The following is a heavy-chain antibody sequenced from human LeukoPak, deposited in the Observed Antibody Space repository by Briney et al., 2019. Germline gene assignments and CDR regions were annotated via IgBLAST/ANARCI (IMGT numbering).Heavy chain of an antibody. V-gene: IGHV4-59*01. Sequence: PSETLSLTCTVSGGSISCYYWSWIRQPPGKGLEWIGYIYYSGSTNYNPSLKSRVTISVDTSKNQFSLKLSSVTAADTAVYYCARAVAVASYYYYMDVWGKGTTVTVSS. D-gene: IGHD6-19*01. CDR2: IYYSGST. CDR1: GGSISCYY. J-gene: IGHJ6*03. CDR3: ARAVAVASYYYYMDV.